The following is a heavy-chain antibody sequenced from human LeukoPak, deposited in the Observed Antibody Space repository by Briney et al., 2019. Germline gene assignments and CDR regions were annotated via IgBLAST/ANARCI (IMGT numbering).Heavy chain of an antibody. J-gene: IGHJ4*02. V-gene: IGHV1-69*01. Sequence: SVKVSCKASGGTFSSYAISWVRQAPGQGLEWMGGIIPIFVTANYAQKFQGRVTITADESTSTAYMELSSLRSEDTAVYYCARLTAVVTDFDYWGQETLVTVSS. CDR1: GGTFSSYA. CDR2: IIPIFVTA. D-gene: IGHD5-18*01. CDR3: ARLTAVVTDFDY.